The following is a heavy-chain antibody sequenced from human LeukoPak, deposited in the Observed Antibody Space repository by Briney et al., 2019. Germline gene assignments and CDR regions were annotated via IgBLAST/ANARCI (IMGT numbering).Heavy chain of an antibody. CDR2: ISSSSSYI. Sequence: GGSLRLSCAASGFTFSSYASNWVRQAPGKGLEWVSSISSSSSYIYYADSVKGRFTISRDNAKNSLYLQMNSLRAEDTAVYYCARDIAYCGGDCYSGYFQHWGQGTLVTVSS. D-gene: IGHD2-21*01. CDR1: GFTFSSYA. J-gene: IGHJ1*01. V-gene: IGHV3-21*01. CDR3: ARDIAYCGGDCYSGYFQH.